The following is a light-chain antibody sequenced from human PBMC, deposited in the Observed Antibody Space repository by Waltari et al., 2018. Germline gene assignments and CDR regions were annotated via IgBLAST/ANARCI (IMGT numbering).Light chain of an antibody. CDR2: EDS. CDR3: YSTDTNGDHR. V-gene: IGLV3-10*01. CDR1: ALPKKY. J-gene: IGLJ2*01. Sequence: SYELTQPPSVSVSPGQTARITCSGAALPKKYAYWYQQRSGQAPVLVIYEDSKRPSGIPERISGASSGTMATLTISGAQVEDEADYYCYSTDTNGDHRFGGGTKLTVL.